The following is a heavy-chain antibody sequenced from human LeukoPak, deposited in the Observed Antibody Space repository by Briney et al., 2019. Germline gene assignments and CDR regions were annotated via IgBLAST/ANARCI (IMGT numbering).Heavy chain of an antibody. CDR2: ISSSSSYI. V-gene: IGHV3-21*04. CDR3: ARHVDIVATNWFDP. Sequence: GGSLRLSCAASGFTFSSYSMNWVRQAPGKGLEWVSSISSSSSYIYYADSVKGRFTISRDNAKNSLYLQMNSLRAEDTAVYYCARHVDIVATNWFDPWGQGTLVTVSS. CDR1: GFTFSSYS. D-gene: IGHD5-12*01. J-gene: IGHJ5*02.